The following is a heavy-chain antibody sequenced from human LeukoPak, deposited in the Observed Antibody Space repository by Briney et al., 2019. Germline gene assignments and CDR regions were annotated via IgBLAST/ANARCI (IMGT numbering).Heavy chain of an antibody. CDR2: ISSSGSTI. V-gene: IGHV3-48*03. CDR1: GFTFSSYE. D-gene: IGHD3-22*01. J-gene: IGHJ4*02. CDR3: AKDIHPYYDSSGWCYFDY. Sequence: GGSLRLSCAASGFTFSSYEMNWVRQAPGKGLEWVSYISSSGSTIYYADSVKGRFTISRDNSKNTLYLQMNSLRAEDTAVYYCAKDIHPYYDSSGWCYFDYWGQGTLVTVSS.